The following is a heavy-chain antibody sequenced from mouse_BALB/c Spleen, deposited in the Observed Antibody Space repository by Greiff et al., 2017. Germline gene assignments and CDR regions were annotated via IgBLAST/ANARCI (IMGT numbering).Heavy chain of an antibody. V-gene: IGHV1-77*01. CDR3: ARRDYGNYENAMDY. J-gene: IGHJ4*01. Sequence: VQLQQSGAELARPGASVKLSCKASGYTFTDYYINWVKQRTGQGLEWIGEIYPGSGNTYYNEKFKGKATLTADKSSSTAYMQLSSLTSEDSAVYFCARRDYGNYENAMDYWGQGTSVTVSS. CDR2: IYPGSGNT. CDR1: GYTFTDYY. D-gene: IGHD2-1*01.